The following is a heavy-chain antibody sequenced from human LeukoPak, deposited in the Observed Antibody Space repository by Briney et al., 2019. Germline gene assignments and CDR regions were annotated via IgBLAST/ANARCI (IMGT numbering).Heavy chain of an antibody. Sequence: NSGGSLRLSCAASGFTFSNAWMSWVRQAPGKGLEWVGRIKSKTDGGTTDYAAPVKGRFTISRDDSKNTLYLQMKRLKTEDAAVYYVSKCMVRGVLVNDFDWGGEGTLVTVSA. V-gene: IGHV3-15*01. J-gene: IGHJ4*02. CDR1: GFTFSNAW. CDR3: SKCMVRGVLVNDFDW. CDR2: IKSKTDGGTT. D-gene: IGHD3-10*01.